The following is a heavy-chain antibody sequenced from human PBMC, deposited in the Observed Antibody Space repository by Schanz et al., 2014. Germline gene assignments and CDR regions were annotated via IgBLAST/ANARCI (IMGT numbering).Heavy chain of an antibody. D-gene: IGHD6-13*01. V-gene: IGHV3-23*04. Sequence: EGQLAESGGGLVQPGGSLRLSCAASGFTFSSYAMSWVRQAPGKGLEWVSALSGSGGSTYYADSVKGRFTISRDNAKNSLYLQMNSLRAEDTAVYYCAREQIMAAAGLVDYWGHGTLVTVSS. J-gene: IGHJ4*01. CDR3: AREQIMAAAGLVDY. CDR1: GFTFSSYA. CDR2: LSGSGGST.